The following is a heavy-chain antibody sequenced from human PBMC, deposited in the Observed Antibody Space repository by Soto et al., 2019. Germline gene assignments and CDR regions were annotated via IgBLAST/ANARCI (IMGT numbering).Heavy chain of an antibody. CDR3: ARGNFYYGLDV. CDR1: GGSFTSNY. CDR2: ISHSGGS. Sequence: SETLSLTCAVYGGSFTSNYWSWIRQPPGKGLEWIGEISHSGGSSYNPSLKSRVTISVATSKNQFSLKLSSVTAADAAVYYCARGNFYYGLDVWGQGTTVTVSS. V-gene: IGHV4-34*01. J-gene: IGHJ6*02.